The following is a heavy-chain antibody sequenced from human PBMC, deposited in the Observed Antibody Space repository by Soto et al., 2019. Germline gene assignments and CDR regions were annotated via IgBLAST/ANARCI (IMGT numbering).Heavy chain of an antibody. CDR3: ARSGDYDYFYAMDV. CDR1: GFTFSSYG. CDR2: IWYDGSNE. Sequence: QVQLVESGGGVAQPGRSLRLSCAASGFTFSSYGMHWVRQAPGKGPEWVAVIWYDGSNEYYGDSVKGRFTISRDNSKDTLYLQMNSLRAKDTAVYYCARSGDYDYFYAMDVWGQGTTVTVSS. D-gene: IGHD4-17*01. J-gene: IGHJ6*02. V-gene: IGHV3-33*01.